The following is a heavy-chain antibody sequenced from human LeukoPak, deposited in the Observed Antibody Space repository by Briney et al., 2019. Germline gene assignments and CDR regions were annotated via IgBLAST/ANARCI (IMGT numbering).Heavy chain of an antibody. V-gene: IGHV3-74*01. CDR2: INSDGSST. CDR3: ASTNRLDY. Sequence: QSGGSLRLSWAASGFTFGSYWMHWVRQAPGKGPVWVSRINSDGSSTSYADSLKGRFSISRDNAKNTLYLQMNSLRVEDTAVYYCASTNRLDYWGQGTLVTVSS. J-gene: IGHJ4*02. D-gene: IGHD2/OR15-2a*01. CDR1: GFTFGSYW.